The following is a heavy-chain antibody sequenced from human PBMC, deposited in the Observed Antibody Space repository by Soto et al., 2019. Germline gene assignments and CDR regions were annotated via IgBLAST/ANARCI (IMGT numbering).Heavy chain of an antibody. Sequence: QVQLVQSGAEVKKPGASVKVSCKASGYTFTSYAMHWVRQAPGQRLEWMGWINAGSGNTKYSLNFRGKVTMTRDTYASTDYMELSSLRSEDTAVYYCARAVYDSSGNEIHGMDVVGQGTTVTVSS. CDR3: ARAVYDSSGNEIHGMDV. J-gene: IGHJ6*02. CDR1: GYTFTSYA. V-gene: IGHV1-3*01. D-gene: IGHD3-22*01. CDR2: INAGSGNT.